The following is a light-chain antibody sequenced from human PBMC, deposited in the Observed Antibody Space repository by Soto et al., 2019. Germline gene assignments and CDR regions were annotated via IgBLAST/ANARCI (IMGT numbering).Light chain of an antibody. V-gene: IGKV4-1*01. CDR3: QQYESTPPT. CDR2: WAS. Sequence: DIVMTQSPDSLAVSLGERATINCKSSQSVLYSSNNKHSLAWYQQRPGQPPKLLIYWASTRESGVPDRFSGSGSGTDFTLTITSLQAEDVAVYYGQQYESTPPTFGQGTKLEIK. CDR1: QSVLYSSNNKHS. J-gene: IGKJ2*01.